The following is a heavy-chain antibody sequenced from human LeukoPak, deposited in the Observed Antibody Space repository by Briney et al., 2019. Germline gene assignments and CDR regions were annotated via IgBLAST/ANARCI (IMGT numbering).Heavy chain of an antibody. CDR2: VNHSGST. Sequence: SETLSLTCAAYGGSFSGYYWSWIRQPPGKGLEWIGEVNHSGSTNYNPSLKSRVTISVDTSKNQFSLKLSSVTAADTAVYYCARAGVVVVGAAFDPWGQGTLVTVSS. CDR1: GGSFSGYY. D-gene: IGHD2-15*01. V-gene: IGHV4-34*01. J-gene: IGHJ5*02. CDR3: ARAGVVVVGAAFDP.